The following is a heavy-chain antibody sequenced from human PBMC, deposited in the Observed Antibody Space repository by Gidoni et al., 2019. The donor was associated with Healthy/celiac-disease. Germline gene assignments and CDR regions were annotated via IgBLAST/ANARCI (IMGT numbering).Heavy chain of an antibody. CDR2: IIAYNGNT. V-gene: IGHV1-18*01. CDR3: ARASPVVAATSYYYYGMDV. J-gene: IGHJ6*02. D-gene: IGHD2-15*01. Sequence: QVQLVQSGAEVKKPGAAVTVSCKATGYSFTSYGSSWVRQAPGQALEWMGWIIAYNGNTKDGQKLQGRVTMTSDTSTSTAYMELRILRSDDTAVYYCARASPVVAATSYYYYGMDVWGQGTTVTVSS. CDR1: GYSFTSYG.